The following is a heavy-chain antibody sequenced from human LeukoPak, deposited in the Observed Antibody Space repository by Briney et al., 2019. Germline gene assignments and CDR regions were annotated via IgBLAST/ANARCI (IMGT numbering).Heavy chain of an antibody. CDR3: ARGPKQLAYFDY. Sequence: PGGSLRLSCAASGFTFSRDSMNWVRQAPGKGLEWVSVIYSGGSTYYADPVKGRFTISRDNSKNTLYLQMNSLRAEDTAVYYCARGPKQLAYFDYWGQGTLVTVSS. V-gene: IGHV3-53*01. CDR2: IYSGGST. CDR1: GFTFSRDS. D-gene: IGHD6-6*01. J-gene: IGHJ4*02.